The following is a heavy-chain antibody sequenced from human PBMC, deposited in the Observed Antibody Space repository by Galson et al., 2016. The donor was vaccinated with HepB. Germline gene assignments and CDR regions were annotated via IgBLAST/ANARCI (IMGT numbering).Heavy chain of an antibody. CDR1: GFSLSTYGVRGVG. D-gene: IGHD4-17*01. J-gene: IGHJ2*01. V-gene: IGHV2-5*02. CDR3: AHSDSGDYGWYFDL. CDR2: IYWDDDK. Sequence: PALVKPTQTLTLTCTFSGFSLSTYGVRGVGVGWIRQPPGKALEWLALIYWDDDKRYSPSLKSRLTTTKDTSKRQVVLTMTNMDPEDTATYYCAHSDSGDYGWYFDLWGRGTLVTVSS.